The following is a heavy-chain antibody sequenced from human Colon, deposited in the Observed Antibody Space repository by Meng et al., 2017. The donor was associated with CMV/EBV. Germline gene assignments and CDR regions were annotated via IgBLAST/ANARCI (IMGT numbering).Heavy chain of an antibody. Sequence: TCTPSDGSVNSSDRQWAWNRQPRMKGLDCSGGMYDNGTTYHNPAIKSRVTTTGDTSKNQFSLRLTAVTAADTSVYYCARPHCDSWGQGTLVTVSS. CDR1: DGSVNSSDRQ. CDR2: MYDNGTT. CDR3: ARPHCDS. V-gene: IGHV4-39*07. D-gene: IGHD3-16*01. J-gene: IGHJ4*02.